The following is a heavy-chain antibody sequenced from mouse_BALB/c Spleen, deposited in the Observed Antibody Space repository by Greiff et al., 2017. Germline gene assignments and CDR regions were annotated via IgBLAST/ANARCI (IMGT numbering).Heavy chain of an antibody. J-gene: IGHJ1*01. CDR2: IWTGGGT. D-gene: IGHD1-1*01. CDR1: GFSLTSYD. V-gene: IGHV2-9-2*01. CDR3: VRDGGKKDWYFDV. Sequence: VKLVESGPGLVAPSQSLSITCTVSGFSLTSYDISWIRQPPGKGLEWLGVIWTGGGTNYNSAFMSRLSISKDNSKSQVFLKMNSLQTDDTAIYYCVRDGGKKDWYFDVWGAGTTVTVSS.